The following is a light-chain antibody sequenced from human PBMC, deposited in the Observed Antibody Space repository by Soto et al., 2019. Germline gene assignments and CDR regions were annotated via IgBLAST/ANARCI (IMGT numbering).Light chain of an antibody. CDR1: QSVSSN. J-gene: IGKJ1*01. CDR2: RAS. Sequence: DIVLTQSPGTLSLSPGERATLSCRASQSVSSNYLAWYQQKPGQTPKVLIYRASTRATGIPARFSGSGSGTEFTLTISSLQSEDFAVYYCQQYNNWWTFGQGTKVDIK. V-gene: IGKV3-15*01. CDR3: QQYNNWWT.